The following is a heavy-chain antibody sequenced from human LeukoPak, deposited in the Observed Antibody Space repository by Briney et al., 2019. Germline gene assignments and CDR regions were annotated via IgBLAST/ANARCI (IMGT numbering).Heavy chain of an antibody. CDR1: GGSIGSGSCY. J-gene: IGHJ3*02. Sequence: SETLSLTCTVSGGSIGSGSCYWSWIRQPAGKGLEWIGRIYTSGSTNYNPSLKSRVTISVDTSKNQFSLKLSSVTAADTAVYYCARGGTYSSSWYPGAFDIWGQGTMVTVSS. CDR2: IYTSGST. CDR3: ARGGTYSSSWYPGAFDI. V-gene: IGHV4-61*02. D-gene: IGHD6-13*01.